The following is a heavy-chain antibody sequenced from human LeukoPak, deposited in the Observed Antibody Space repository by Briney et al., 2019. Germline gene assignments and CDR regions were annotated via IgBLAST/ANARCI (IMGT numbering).Heavy chain of an antibody. CDR1: GGSTSSTSYY. J-gene: IGHJ3*02. CDR2: IYYSGST. V-gene: IGHV4-39*07. D-gene: IGHD3-22*01. CDR3: ARDHYDSSGYYWLYAFDI. Sequence: SETLSLTCTVSGGSTSSTSYYWGWIRQPPGKDLEWIGSIYYSGSTYYNPSLKSRVTISVDTSKNQFSLKLSSVTAADTAVYYCARDHYDSSGYYWLYAFDIWGQGTMVTVSS.